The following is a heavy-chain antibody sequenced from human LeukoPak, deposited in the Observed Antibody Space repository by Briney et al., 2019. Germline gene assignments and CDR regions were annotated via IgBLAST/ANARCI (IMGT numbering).Heavy chain of an antibody. CDR1: GFTFSSYE. CDR3: ARAGSYGPCGY. D-gene: IGHD5-18*01. J-gene: IGHJ4*02. CDR2: ISSSGSTI. V-gene: IGHV3-48*03. Sequence: GGSLRLSCAASGFTFSSYEMNWVRQAPGKGLEWVAYISSSGSTIYYADSVKGRFTISRDNAKNSLYLQMNSLRAVDTAVYYCARAGSYGPCGYWGQGTLVTVSS.